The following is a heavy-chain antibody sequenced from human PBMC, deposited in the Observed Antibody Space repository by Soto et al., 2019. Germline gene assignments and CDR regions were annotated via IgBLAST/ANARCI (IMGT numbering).Heavy chain of an antibody. Sequence: QVQLVESGGGVVQPGRSLRLSCAASGFTFSSYAMHWVRQAPGKGLEWVEVISYDGSNKYYADSVKGRFTISRDNSKNALYLQMNSLRAEDTAVYYCASSIAAAGQNWFDPWGQGNLVTVSS. D-gene: IGHD6-13*01. CDR1: GFTFSSYA. V-gene: IGHV3-30-3*01. CDR3: ASSIAAAGQNWFDP. J-gene: IGHJ5*02. CDR2: ISYDGSNK.